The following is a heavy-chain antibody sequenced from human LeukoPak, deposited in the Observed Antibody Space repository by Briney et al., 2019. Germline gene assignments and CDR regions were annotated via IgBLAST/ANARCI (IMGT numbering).Heavy chain of an antibody. J-gene: IGHJ6*03. D-gene: IGHD3-3*01. V-gene: IGHV3-74*01. Sequence: GGSLRLSCAASGFTFSSYWMHWVRHAPGKGLVWVSRINSDGSSTSYADSVKGRLTISRDNAKNTLYLQMNSLRAEDTAVYYCARYEVDYDFWSGYYTGYHYYYMDAWGKGTTVTVSS. CDR2: INSDGSST. CDR1: GFTFSSYW. CDR3: ARYEVDYDFWSGYYTGYHYYYMDA.